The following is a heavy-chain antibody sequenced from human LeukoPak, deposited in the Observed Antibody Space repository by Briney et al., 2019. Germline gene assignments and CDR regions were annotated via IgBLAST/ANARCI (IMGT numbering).Heavy chain of an antibody. CDR2: IIPILGIA. Sequence: ASVKVSCKASGGTFSSYAVSWVRQAPGQGLEWMGRIIPILGIANYAQKFQGRVTITADKSTSTAYIELSSLRSEDTAVYYCASDKALDLGYCSSTSCRYYYYGMDGWGQGTTVTVSS. V-gene: IGHV1-69*04. D-gene: IGHD2-2*01. CDR3: ASDKALDLGYCSSTSCRYYYYGMDG. CDR1: GGTFSSYA. J-gene: IGHJ6*02.